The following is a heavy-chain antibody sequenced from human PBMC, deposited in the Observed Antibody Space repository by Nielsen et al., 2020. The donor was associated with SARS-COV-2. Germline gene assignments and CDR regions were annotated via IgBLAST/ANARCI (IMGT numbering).Heavy chain of an antibody. J-gene: IGHJ6*02. CDR2: IYFTGRT. D-gene: IGHD5-12*01. V-gene: IGHV4-31*03. Sequence: SETLSLTCTVSGASISSGGYFWSWIRQHPGKGLEWIGYIYFTGRTSYNPSLKSRVAMSVDTSKNQFSLDLKSVTAADTAVYYCAREASGCDHYKYGMDVWGLGATVTVSS. CDR3: AREASGCDHYKYGMDV. CDR1: GASISSGGYF.